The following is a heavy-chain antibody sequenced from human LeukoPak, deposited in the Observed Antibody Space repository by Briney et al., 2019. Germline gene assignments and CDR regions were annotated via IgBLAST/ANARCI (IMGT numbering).Heavy chain of an antibody. V-gene: IGHV4-59*01. J-gene: IGHJ6*02. Sequence: SETLSLTCTVSGGSLSSYYWTWIRQPPGKGLERIGYIYHSGSTNYDPSLKSRVTISVDTSKIQFSLKLGSVTAAGTAVYYCARGVWPSAYCYYGMDVWGQGTTVTVSS. CDR2: IYHSGST. CDR1: GGSLSSYY. D-gene: IGHD3-16*01. CDR3: ARGVWPSAYCYYGMDV.